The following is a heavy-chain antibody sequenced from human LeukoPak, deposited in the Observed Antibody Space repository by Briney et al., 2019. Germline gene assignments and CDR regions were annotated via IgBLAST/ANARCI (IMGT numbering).Heavy chain of an antibody. CDR1: GGTFSSYA. CDR3: ALHYYDSSGYHYVDY. V-gene: IGHV1-69*04. J-gene: IGHJ4*02. Sequence: SVKVSCKASGGTFSSYAISWVRQAPGQGLEWMGRIIPILGIANYAQKFQGRVTITTDESTSTAYMELSSLRSEDTAVYYCALHYYDSSGYHYVDYWGQGTLVTVSS. D-gene: IGHD3-22*01. CDR2: IIPILGIA.